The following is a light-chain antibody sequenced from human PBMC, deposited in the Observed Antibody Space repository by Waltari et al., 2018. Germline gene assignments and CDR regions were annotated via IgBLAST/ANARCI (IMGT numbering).Light chain of an antibody. CDR2: QVS. Sequence: DVVVTRSPLSLSVTYRQTASLSCRSAQGLEPSDENTNWSGYQQKPGQSPRRLLYQVSKRGSGVPDRFSGSGSGANFTLKISRVEAEDVGAYYCMQAKNWPWTFGQGTEVEIK. J-gene: IGKJ1*01. CDR1: QGLEPSDENTN. CDR3: MQAKNWPWT. V-gene: IGKV2-30*02.